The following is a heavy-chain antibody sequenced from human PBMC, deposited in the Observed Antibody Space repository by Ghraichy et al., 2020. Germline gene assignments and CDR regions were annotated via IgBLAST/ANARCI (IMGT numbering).Heavy chain of an antibody. J-gene: IGHJ6*02. CDR3: AREVADKQNFYYGMDV. CDR1: GGSIINFY. CDR2: IYHSGNT. V-gene: IGHV4-59*13. Sequence: SETLSLTCSVSGGSIINFYWGWIRQPPGKGLEWIGYIYHSGNTKYNPSLQSRVTISVDTSKNQFSLKVRSVTTADTAVYFCAREVADKQNFYYGMDVWGQGTTVTVSS. D-gene: IGHD5-12*01.